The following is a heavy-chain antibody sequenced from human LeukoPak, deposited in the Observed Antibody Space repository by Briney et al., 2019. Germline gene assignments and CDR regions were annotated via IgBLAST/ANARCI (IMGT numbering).Heavy chain of an antibody. D-gene: IGHD4-17*01. V-gene: IGHV3-72*01. CDR2: SRNKAHSYTT. CDR3: TRRAYGDQRGFDC. Sequence: GGSLRLSCATSGFTFSEHYMDWVRQAPGKGLEWVGRSRNKAHSYTTEYAASVKGRLTISRDDSKNSLYLQMNSLKSEDTAVYYCTRRAYGDQRGFDCWGQGTLVTVSS. CDR1: GFTFSEHY. J-gene: IGHJ4*02.